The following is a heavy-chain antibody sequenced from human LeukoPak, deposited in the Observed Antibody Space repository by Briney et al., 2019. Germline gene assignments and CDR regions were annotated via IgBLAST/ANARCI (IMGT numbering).Heavy chain of an antibody. J-gene: IGHJ5*02. D-gene: IGHD1-26*01. CDR2: INPNSGGT. CDR1: GYTFIDYY. V-gene: IGHV1-2*02. CDR3: ARDPIVGAIDNWFDP. Sequence: ASVNVPCKACGYTFIDYYIHWVRQAPGQGLEWMGWINPNSGGTNYAQKFQGRVTMTRDTSISTAYMELSRLRSDDTAVYYCARDPIVGAIDNWFDPWGQGVLVTVSS.